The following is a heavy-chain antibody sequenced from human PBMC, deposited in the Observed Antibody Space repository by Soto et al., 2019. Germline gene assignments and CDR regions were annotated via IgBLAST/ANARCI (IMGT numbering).Heavy chain of an antibody. Sequence: QVPLVQSGAEVKKPGASVKVSCKASGYTFTSYAMHWVRQAPGQRLEWMGWINAGNGNTKYSQKFQGRVTITRDTSASTAYMELSSLRSEDTAVYYCATGAGGYCSSTSCYVYYYYGMDVWGQGTTVTVSS. D-gene: IGHD2-2*01. CDR2: INAGNGNT. V-gene: IGHV1-3*01. CDR1: GYTFTSYA. CDR3: ATGAGGYCSSTSCYVYYYYGMDV. J-gene: IGHJ6*02.